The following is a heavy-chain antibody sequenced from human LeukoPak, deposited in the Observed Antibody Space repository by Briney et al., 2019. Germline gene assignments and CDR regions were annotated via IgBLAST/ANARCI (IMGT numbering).Heavy chain of an antibody. V-gene: IGHV1-18*01. CDR2: ISAYNGNT. Sequence: ASVKVSCKASGYTFTSYGISWVRQAPGQGLEWMGWISAYNGNTNYVQKLQGRVTMTTDTSTSTAYMELRSLRSDDTAVYYCATTTLDYGLPLPLDYWGQGTLVTVSS. J-gene: IGHJ4*02. CDR3: ATTTLDYGLPLPLDY. CDR1: GYTFTSYG. D-gene: IGHD4-17*01.